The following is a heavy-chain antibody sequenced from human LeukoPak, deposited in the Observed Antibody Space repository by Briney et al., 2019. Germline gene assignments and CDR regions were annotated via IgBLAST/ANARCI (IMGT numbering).Heavy chain of an antibody. Sequence: GGSQRLSCAASGFSFSRYWMHWVRQAPGKGLVWVSLINSDGTTTTNADSVKGRFTISRDNAKNTLYLQMNSLKAEDTAVYYCARGKAGVDTNWYFDLWGRGTLVTVSS. CDR2: INSDGTTT. V-gene: IGHV3-74*01. CDR3: ARGKAGVDTNWYFDL. J-gene: IGHJ2*01. D-gene: IGHD3-10*01. CDR1: GFSFSRYW.